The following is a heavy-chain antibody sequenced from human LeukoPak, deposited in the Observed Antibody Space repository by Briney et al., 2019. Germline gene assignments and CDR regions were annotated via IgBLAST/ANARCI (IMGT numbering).Heavy chain of an antibody. V-gene: IGHV4-4*02. D-gene: IGHD6-6*01. CDR2: IYYSGST. CDR1: GGSISSSNW. Sequence: SETLSPTCAVCGGSISSSNWWSWVRQPPGKGLEWIGYIYYSGSTNYNPSLKSRVTISVDRSKNQFSLKLSSVTAADTAVYYCARDLAYSSSALGYWGQGTLVTVSS. CDR3: ARDLAYSSSALGY. J-gene: IGHJ4*02.